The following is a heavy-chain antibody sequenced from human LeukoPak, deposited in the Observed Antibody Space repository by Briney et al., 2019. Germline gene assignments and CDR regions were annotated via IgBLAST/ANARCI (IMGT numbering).Heavy chain of an antibody. D-gene: IGHD3-22*01. Sequence: GSLRLSCAASGFTFSSYWMSWVRQAPGKGLEWVANIKQDGSEKYYVDSVKGRFTISRDNAKNSLYLQMNSLRAEDTALYYCAKDIGYDSSGYEGYFDYWGQGTLVTVSS. V-gene: IGHV3-7*03. CDR1: GFTFSSYW. CDR2: IKQDGSEK. J-gene: IGHJ4*02. CDR3: AKDIGYDSSGYEGYFDY.